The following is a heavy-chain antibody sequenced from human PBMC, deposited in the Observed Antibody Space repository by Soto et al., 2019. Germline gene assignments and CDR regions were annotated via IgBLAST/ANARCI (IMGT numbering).Heavy chain of an antibody. CDR1: GYTFRSHG. J-gene: IGHJ6*02. V-gene: IGHV1-3*02. D-gene: IGHD4-17*01. CDR3: ARLSYSDALDV. CDR2: SNGGNGFT. Sequence: QVQLVQSGAEVRTPGASVKISCKASGYTFRSHGVQWVRQAPGQRLEWVGWSNGGNGFTKYSQEFQDRVTITRDKAASTIYMELHSLTSDDTAVYYCARLSYSDALDVWGQGTTVTVSS.